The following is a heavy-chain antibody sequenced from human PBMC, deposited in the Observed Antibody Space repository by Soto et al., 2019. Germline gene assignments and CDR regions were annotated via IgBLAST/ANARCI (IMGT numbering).Heavy chain of an antibody. CDR3: ASAYTTFLYYYYYMDV. CDR1: GFTVSSNY. Sequence: GGSLRLSCAASGFTVSSNYMSWVRQAPGKGLEWVSVIYSGGSTYYADSVKGRFTISRDNSKNTLYLQMNSLRAEDTAVYYCASAYTTFLYYYYYMDVWGKGTTVTVSS. V-gene: IGHV3-66*01. J-gene: IGHJ6*03. D-gene: IGHD3-16*01. CDR2: IYSGGST.